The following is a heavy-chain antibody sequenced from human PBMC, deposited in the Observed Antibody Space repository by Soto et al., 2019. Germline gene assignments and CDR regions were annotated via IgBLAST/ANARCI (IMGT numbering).Heavy chain of an antibody. CDR2: IDPKSGGT. D-gene: IGHD5-12*01. CDR1: GPTFIAYY. Sequence: QLVQSGAEVKKPGASVRVSCKTSGPTFIAYYIHWVRQAPGQGLEWMGWIDPKSGGTTYGQKFLGRVTMTRDTSINTAYMDLNRLTSDDTAVYYCARVSVDVPEWGQGTLSTVSS. CDR3: ARVSVDVPE. J-gene: IGHJ4*02. V-gene: IGHV1-2*02.